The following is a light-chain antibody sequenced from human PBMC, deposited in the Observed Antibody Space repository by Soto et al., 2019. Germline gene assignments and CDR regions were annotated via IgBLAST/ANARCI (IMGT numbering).Light chain of an antibody. CDR2: GAS. CDR1: QSVSSY. CDR3: QQYGSSPT. V-gene: IGKV3-20*01. J-gene: IGKJ1*01. Sequence: EIVLTQSPGTLSLSPGERATLSCRASQSVSSYLAWYQQKPGQAPRLLIYGASTRATGIPARFSGSGSGTDFTLTISRLEPEDFAVYYCQQYGSSPTFGQGTKVDIK.